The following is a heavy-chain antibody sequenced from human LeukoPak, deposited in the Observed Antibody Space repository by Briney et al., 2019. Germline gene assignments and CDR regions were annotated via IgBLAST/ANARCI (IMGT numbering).Heavy chain of an antibody. Sequence: VGSLRLSCSASGFTFSSYAMHWVRQAPGKGQEYVSGISNNGGSTYYADSVKGRFTISRDNSKNTLYLQMSSLRVEDTAVYYCVKDDGFYWGGDEAFHIWGQGTMVTVSS. J-gene: IGHJ3*02. CDR2: ISNNGGST. CDR1: GFTFSSYA. D-gene: IGHD3-16*01. V-gene: IGHV3-64D*06. CDR3: VKDDGFYWGGDEAFHI.